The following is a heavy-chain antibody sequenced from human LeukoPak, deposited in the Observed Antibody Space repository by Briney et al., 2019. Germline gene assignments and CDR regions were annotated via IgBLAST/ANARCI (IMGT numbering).Heavy chain of an antibody. D-gene: IGHD6-19*01. CDR3: ASMYSSGWYYFDY. V-gene: IGHV3-7*01. CDR2: IKQDGSEK. CDR1: GFAFSSYW. J-gene: IGHJ4*02. Sequence: GGSLRLSCAASGFAFSSYWMSWVRPAPGKGLEWVAIIKQDGSEKYYVDSVKGRFTISRDNAKNSLYLQMNSLRAEDTAVYYCASMYSSGWYYFDYWGQGTLVTVSS.